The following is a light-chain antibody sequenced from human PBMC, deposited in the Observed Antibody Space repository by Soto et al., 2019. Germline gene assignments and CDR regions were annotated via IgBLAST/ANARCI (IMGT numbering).Light chain of an antibody. V-gene: IGLV1-44*01. J-gene: IGLJ2*01. CDR2: SNN. CDR3: AACDDIREVV. CDR1: SSNIGSNN. Sequence: QSVLTQPPSASGTPGQRVTISCSGSSSNIGSNNVNWYQQLPGTAPKLLIYSNNQRPSGVPDRFSGSKSGTSASLAISGLKSEDEADYYCAACDDIREVVFGGGTKLTVL.